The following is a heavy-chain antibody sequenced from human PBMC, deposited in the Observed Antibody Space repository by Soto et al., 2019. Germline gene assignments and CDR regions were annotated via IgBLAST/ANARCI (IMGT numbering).Heavy chain of an antibody. CDR3: ARTVPIFGLVITDYYGMDV. CDR1: GYTFTSYY. D-gene: IGHD3-3*01. CDR2: INPSGGST. J-gene: IGHJ6*02. V-gene: IGHV1-46*01. Sequence: ASVKVSCKASGYTFTSYYMHWVRQAPGQGLEWMGIINPSGGSTSYAQKFQGRVTMTRDTSTSTVYMELRSLRSEDTAVYYCARTVPIFGLVITDYYGMDVWGQGTTVTVSS.